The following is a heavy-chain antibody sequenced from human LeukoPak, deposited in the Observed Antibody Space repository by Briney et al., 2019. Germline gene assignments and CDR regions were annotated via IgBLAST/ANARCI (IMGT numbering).Heavy chain of an antibody. J-gene: IGHJ4*02. CDR3: ARGDGGYSSRGREYYFAY. V-gene: IGHV4-39*07. D-gene: IGHD6-13*01. CDR1: GGSFGGSQY. Sequence: SETLSLTCTVSGGSFGGSQYWGWFRQAPGKGLEWIGSTYTNGRTFYNPSLASRLTTSVDTSTNQISLRLTSATVADTAVYYCARGDGGYSSRGREYYFAYWGQGTLVTVSS. CDR2: TYTNGRT.